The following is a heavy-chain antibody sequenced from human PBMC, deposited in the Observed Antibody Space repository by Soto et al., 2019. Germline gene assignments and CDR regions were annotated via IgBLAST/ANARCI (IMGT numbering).Heavy chain of an antibody. Sequence: EVQLVESGGGLVKPGGSLRLSCAASGFTFSSYSMNWVRQAPGKGLEWVSSISSSSSYIYYADSVKGRFTVSRDNAKNSLDVQMNSLRAAETAVYYCAIFDHIVVVVAATLRDAFDIWGQGTMVTVSS. D-gene: IGHD2-15*01. J-gene: IGHJ3*02. V-gene: IGHV3-21*01. CDR3: AIFDHIVVVVAATLRDAFDI. CDR2: ISSSSSYI. CDR1: GFTFSSYS.